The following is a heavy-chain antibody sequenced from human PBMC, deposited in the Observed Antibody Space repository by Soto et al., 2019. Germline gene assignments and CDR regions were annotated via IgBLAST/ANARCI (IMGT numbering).Heavy chain of an antibody. CDR1: GFAFSTYA. V-gene: IGHV3-33*01. J-gene: IGHJ6*03. Sequence: HPWGSLRLSCAASGFAFSTYAMHWVRQAPGKGLEWVSAVWSGRSTIYYADSVKGRFTISRDNAKKSLFLQMNSLRAEDTAVYFCAVDFYYMDVWGKGTTVTVSS. CDR2: VWSGRSTI. CDR3: AVDFYYMDV.